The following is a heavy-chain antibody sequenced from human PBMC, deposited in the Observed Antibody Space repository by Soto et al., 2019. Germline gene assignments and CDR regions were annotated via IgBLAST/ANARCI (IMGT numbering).Heavy chain of an antibody. V-gene: IGHV3-48*02. D-gene: IGHD1-26*01. Sequence: EVHLVESGGGLVQPGGSLRVSCAASGFTFSNYAMNWVRQAPGKGLEWVSYISIGGGSIFYADSVKARFTISRDDAKNSLYLKMNTQRDENTAVSYCARDYRWAFDFWGQGTLVTVSS. J-gene: IGHJ3*01. CDR3: ARDYRWAFDF. CDR1: GFTFSNYA. CDR2: ISIGGGSI.